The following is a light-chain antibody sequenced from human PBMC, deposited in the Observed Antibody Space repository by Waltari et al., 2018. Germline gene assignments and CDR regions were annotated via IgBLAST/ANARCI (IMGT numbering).Light chain of an antibody. J-gene: IGLJ1*01. CDR3: CSYAGTYV. Sequence: QSALTQPASVSGSPGQSITISCTGTSSDVQIYRLVSWYQQHPGKAPKLIIYGGSQRPSGVSNRFSGSKSANSASLTISGLQAGDEADYYCCSYAGTYVFGTGTKVTVL. CDR2: GGS. CDR1: SSDVQIYRL. V-gene: IGLV2-23*01.